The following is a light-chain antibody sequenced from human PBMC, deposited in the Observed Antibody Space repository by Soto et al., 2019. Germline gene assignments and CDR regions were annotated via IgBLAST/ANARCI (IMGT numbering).Light chain of an antibody. CDR1: QSVSNY. Sequence: EIVLTQSPAALSLSPGERATLSCRASQSVSNYLAWYQQRPGRAPRLLIYDASHRATGIPARFSGSGSGTDFTLTINGLEPEDFAVYYCQQRGDRPRTFGQGTKLEIK. CDR3: QQRGDRPRT. J-gene: IGKJ2*01. CDR2: DAS. V-gene: IGKV3-11*01.